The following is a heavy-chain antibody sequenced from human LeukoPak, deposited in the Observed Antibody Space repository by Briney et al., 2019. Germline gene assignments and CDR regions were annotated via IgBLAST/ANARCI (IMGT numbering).Heavy chain of an antibody. D-gene: IGHD2-2*01. CDR2: IYYSGST. Sequence: SSETLSLTCTVSGGSISSSSYYWGWIRQPPGKGLEWIGSIYYSGSTYYNPSLKSRVTISVDTSKNQFSLKLSSVTAADTAVYYCAREYQQRNNNWFDPWGQGTLVTVSS. J-gene: IGHJ5*02. CDR1: GGSISSSSYY. V-gene: IGHV4-39*02. CDR3: AREYQQRNNNWFDP.